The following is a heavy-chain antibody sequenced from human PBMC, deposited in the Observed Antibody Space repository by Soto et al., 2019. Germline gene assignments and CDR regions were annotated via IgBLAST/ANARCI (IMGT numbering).Heavy chain of an antibody. CDR2: INGGNGKS. J-gene: IGHJ6*03. Sequence: QVQLVQSGAEVKKPGASVKVSCEASGYTFSTYEMHWVRQAPGQRPEWMGWINGGNGKSKYSETLQGRVTFTRDTSASTAYMELTRLRSEETAVYYCARGGGATFTHYYYYMDVWGTGTTVTVSS. CDR3: ARGGGATFTHYYYYMDV. D-gene: IGHD1-26*01. CDR1: GYTFSTYE. V-gene: IGHV1-3*01.